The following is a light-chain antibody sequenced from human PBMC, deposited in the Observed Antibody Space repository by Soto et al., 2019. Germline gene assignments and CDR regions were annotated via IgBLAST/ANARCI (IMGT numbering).Light chain of an antibody. J-gene: IGKJ4*01. V-gene: IGKV3-11*01. CDR2: DAS. CDR3: QQRSNWPLT. Sequence: EIVLTQSPPTLSFSPGERATLSCRASQSVSSYLAWYQRKPGQAPRLLIYDASNRATGIPARFSGSGSGTDFTLTISSLEPEDFAVYYCQQRSNWPLTFGGGTKVEIK. CDR1: QSVSSY.